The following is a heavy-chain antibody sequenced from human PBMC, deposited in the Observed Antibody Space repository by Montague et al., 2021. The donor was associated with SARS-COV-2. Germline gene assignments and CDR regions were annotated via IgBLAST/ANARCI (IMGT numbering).Heavy chain of an antibody. J-gene: IGHJ3*02. V-gene: IGHV4-39*01. D-gene: IGHD3-10*01. CDR3: ARHPPHSPSGNYLVPSGFDT. CDR1: GGSIGGTNYY. CDR2: IFQSGGI. Sequence: SETLSLTCTVSGGSIGGTNYYWDWIRQSPGKGPEWIGNIFQSGGISYNPSLKSRVTISVDTSSSPFSLRLSSVTAADTAVYFCARHPPHSPSGNYLVPSGFDTWGPGTMVTVSS.